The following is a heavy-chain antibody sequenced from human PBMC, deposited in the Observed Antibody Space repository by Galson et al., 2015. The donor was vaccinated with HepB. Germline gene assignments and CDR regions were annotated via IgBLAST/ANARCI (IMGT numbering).Heavy chain of an antibody. CDR2: VIPIFAKA. Sequence: SVKVSCKASGDTFSSYAISWVRQAPGQGLEWMGGVIPIFAKAKYALKFQGRVTVTADKSTNTAFMELSSLRSEDTAVYYRASANDFWSGYRDAGTSRWFDSWGQGTLVTVSS. J-gene: IGHJ5*01. D-gene: IGHD3-3*01. V-gene: IGHV1-69*06. CDR3: ASANDFWSGYRDAGTSRWFDS. CDR1: GDTFSSYA.